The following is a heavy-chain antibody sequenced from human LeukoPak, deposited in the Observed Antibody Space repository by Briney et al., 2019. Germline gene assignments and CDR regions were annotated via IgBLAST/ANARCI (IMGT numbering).Heavy chain of an antibody. J-gene: IGHJ4*02. D-gene: IGHD3-10*01. CDR3: ASLPSTSTLWFGEPYFDY. V-gene: IGHV4-39*01. CDR1: SFTSYW. CDR2: IYYSGST. Sequence: SFTSYWIGWIRQPPGKGLEWIGSIYYSGSTYYNPSLKSRVTISVDTSKNQFSLKLSSVTAADTAVYYCASLPSTSTLWFGEPYFDYWGQGTLVTVSS.